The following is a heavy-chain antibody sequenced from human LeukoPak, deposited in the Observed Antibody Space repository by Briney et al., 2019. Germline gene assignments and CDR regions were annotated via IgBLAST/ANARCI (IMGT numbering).Heavy chain of an antibody. V-gene: IGHV4-30-2*01. Sequence: SETLSLTCAVSGGSISSGGYSWSWIRQPPGKGLEWIGYIYHSGSTYYNPSLKSRVTISVDRSKNQFSLKLSSVTAADTAVYYCARAPRGVAFDIWGQGTMVTVSS. CDR2: IYHSGST. CDR1: GGSISSGGYS. CDR3: ARAPRGVAFDI. J-gene: IGHJ3*02.